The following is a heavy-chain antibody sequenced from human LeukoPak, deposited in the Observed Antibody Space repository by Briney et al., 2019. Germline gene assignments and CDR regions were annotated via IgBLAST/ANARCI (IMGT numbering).Heavy chain of an antibody. D-gene: IGHD6-13*01. CDR2: ISSNGGST. CDR3: ARDMSSSWPHYFDY. Sequence: GGSLRLSCAASGFTFSSYAMHWVRQAPGKGLEYVSAISSNGGSTYYANSVKGRFTISRDNSKNTLYLQMGSLRAEDMAVYYCARDMSSSWPHYFDYWGQGTLVTVSS. J-gene: IGHJ4*02. CDR1: GFTFSSYA. V-gene: IGHV3-64*01.